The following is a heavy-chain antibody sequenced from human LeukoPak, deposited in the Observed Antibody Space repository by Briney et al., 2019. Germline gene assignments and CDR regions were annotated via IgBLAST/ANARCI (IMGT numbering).Heavy chain of an antibody. V-gene: IGHV3-33*01. CDR2: IWYDGSNK. CDR1: GFTFSSYG. Sequence: GGSLRLSCAASGFTFSSYGMHWVRQAPGKGLEWVAVIWYDGSNKYYADSVKGRFTISRDNSKNTLYLQMNSLRAEDPAVYYCASCRLNDYGDYDAFDYWGQGTLVTVSS. CDR3: ASCRLNDYGDYDAFDY. J-gene: IGHJ4*02. D-gene: IGHD4-17*01.